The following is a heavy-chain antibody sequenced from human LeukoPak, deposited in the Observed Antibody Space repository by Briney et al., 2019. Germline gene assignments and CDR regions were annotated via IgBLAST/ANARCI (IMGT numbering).Heavy chain of an antibody. J-gene: IGHJ4*02. D-gene: IGHD2-15*01. CDR1: GFTFSSYW. Sequence: PGGSLRLSCAASGFTFSSYWMHWVRQAPGKGLVWVSRINSDGSSTSYADSVKGRFTISRDNAKNTLYLRMNSLRAEDTAVYYCARDSGIPPATFDYWGQGTLVTVSS. CDR3: ARDSGIPPATFDY. V-gene: IGHV3-74*01. CDR2: INSDGSST.